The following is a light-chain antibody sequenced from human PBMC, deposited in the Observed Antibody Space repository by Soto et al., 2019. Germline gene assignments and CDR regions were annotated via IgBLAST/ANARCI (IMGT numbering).Light chain of an antibody. CDR3: QQYGSSPQT. Sequence: EIVLTQSPGTLSLSPGERATLSCRASQSVSSSYLAWYQQKPGQAPRLLIYGASNRATGIPDRFSGSGSGTDFTLTISRLEPEDSAVYYCQQYGSSPQTFGQGTKVEIK. CDR1: QSVSSSY. CDR2: GAS. V-gene: IGKV3-20*01. J-gene: IGKJ1*01.